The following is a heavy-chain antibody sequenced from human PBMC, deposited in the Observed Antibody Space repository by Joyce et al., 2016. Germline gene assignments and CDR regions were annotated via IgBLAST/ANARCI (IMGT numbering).Heavy chain of an antibody. V-gene: IGHV3-30*18. CDR3: AKILTATYSSGWFLDY. D-gene: IGHD6-25*01. CDR1: GLTLRNYG. Sequence: QVQLVESGGGVVQPGRSLRLSCAASGLTLRNYGVHWVRQAPGKGLEWVAGISYDGIYKCYADSVKGRFTISRDNSKNTVFLEMNSLRAEDTAVYYCAKILTATYSSGWFLDYWGQGTLVTVSS. CDR2: ISYDGIYK. J-gene: IGHJ4*02.